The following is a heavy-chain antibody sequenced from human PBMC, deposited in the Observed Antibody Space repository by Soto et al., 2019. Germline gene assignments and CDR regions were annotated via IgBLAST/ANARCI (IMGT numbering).Heavy chain of an antibody. CDR1: GYSFTSYW. CDR2: IDPSDSYT. V-gene: IGHV5-10-1*01. CDR3: ARLPHVLWFGALNSRAYYFTS. D-gene: IGHD3-10*01. Sequence: GESLKISCKGSGYSFTSYWISWVRQMPGKGLEWMGRIDPSDSYTNYSPSFQGHVTISADKSISTAYLQWSSLKASDTAMSYCARLPHVLWFGALNSRAYYFTSWGPGTRVTVSS. J-gene: IGHJ4*02.